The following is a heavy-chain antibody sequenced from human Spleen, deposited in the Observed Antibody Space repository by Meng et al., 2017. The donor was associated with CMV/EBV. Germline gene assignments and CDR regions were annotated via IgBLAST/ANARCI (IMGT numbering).Heavy chain of an antibody. CDR2: IKSGGSDT. D-gene: IGHD4-17*01. CDR3: VKAGPLTPVISMWDY. J-gene: IGHJ4*02. Sequence: VQLQRWGAGLLKPSETLSLTCAVYGGSFSGYYWSWVRQEPGKGLEWVSTIKSGGSDTYHADSVKGRFTISRDNSKNTLYLQMNSLRAEDTAIYYCVKAGPLTPVISMWDYWGQGTLVTVSS. V-gene: IGHV3-23*05. CDR1: GGSFSGYY.